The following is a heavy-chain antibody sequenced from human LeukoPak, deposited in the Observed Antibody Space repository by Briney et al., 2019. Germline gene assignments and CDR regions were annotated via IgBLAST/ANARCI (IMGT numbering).Heavy chain of an antibody. Sequence: SETLSLTCTVSGGSISSYYWSWIRQPPGKGLEWIGYIYYSGSTNYNPSLRSRVTISVDTSKNQFSLKLSSVTAADTAVYYRARHLPGFLYYYNMDVWGQGTTVTVSS. V-gene: IGHV4-59*08. CDR1: GGSISSYY. CDR3: ARHLPGFLYYYNMDV. J-gene: IGHJ6*02. CDR2: IYYSGST. D-gene: IGHD3-3*01.